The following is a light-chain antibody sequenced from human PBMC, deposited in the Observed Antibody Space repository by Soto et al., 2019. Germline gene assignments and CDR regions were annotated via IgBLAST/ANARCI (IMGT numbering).Light chain of an antibody. J-gene: IGKJ5*01. V-gene: IGKV1-39*01. CDR1: QSISSY. CDR2: VAS. CDR3: QQSYNAPIT. Sequence: DIQMTQSPSSLSASVGDRVTITCRASQSISSYLNWYQQKPGKAPQLLIYVASRLESGVPSRFSGSGSGTDFTLTISSLQPEDFATYYYQQSYNAPITFGQGTRLEN.